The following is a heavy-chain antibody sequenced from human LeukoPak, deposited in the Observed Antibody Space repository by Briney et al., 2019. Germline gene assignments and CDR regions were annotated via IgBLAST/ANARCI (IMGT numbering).Heavy chain of an antibody. V-gene: IGHV3-74*01. CDR3: ARVGLRYFDWLLGSDAFDI. J-gene: IGHJ3*02. Sequence: GGSLRLSCAASGFTFSSYWMHWVRQAPGKGLVWVSRINSDGSSTSYADSVKGRFTISRDNAKNTLYLQMNSLRAEDTAVYYCARVGLRYFDWLLGSDAFDIWGQGTMVTVSS. CDR2: INSDGSST. CDR1: GFTFSSYW. D-gene: IGHD3-9*01.